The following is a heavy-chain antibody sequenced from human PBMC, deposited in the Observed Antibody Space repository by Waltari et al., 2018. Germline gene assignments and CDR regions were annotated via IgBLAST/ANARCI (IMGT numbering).Heavy chain of an antibody. J-gene: IGHJ5*01. CDR3: STLNWNEVRPFDF. V-gene: IGHV1-69-2*01. Sequence: EVQMVQSGAEVKKPGSSGKTSCKPSGYIFTDYYIHWVQQAPGKGLEWVGLVDPENGETLYAETFQDRVTITADTSTVTAYMQLRDLKSDDTAVYYCSTLNWNEVRPFDFWGQGTLVTVSS. CDR2: VDPENGET. CDR1: GYIFTDYY. D-gene: IGHD1-1*01.